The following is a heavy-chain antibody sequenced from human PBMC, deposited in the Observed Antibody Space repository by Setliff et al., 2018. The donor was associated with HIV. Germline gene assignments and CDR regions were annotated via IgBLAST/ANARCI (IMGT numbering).Heavy chain of an antibody. CDR2: IKQDGSDK. V-gene: IGHV3-7*03. Sequence: PGGSLRLSCAASGFSFGSNWMSWVRQAPGKGLEWVANIKQDGSDKYYVDSVKGRFIISRDNAKNSLSLQMNSLRAEDTAIYYCTKGVQRLRPYYFDSWGQGILVTVSS. D-gene: IGHD4-17*01. J-gene: IGHJ4*02. CDR3: TKGVQRLRPYYFDS. CDR1: GFSFGSNW.